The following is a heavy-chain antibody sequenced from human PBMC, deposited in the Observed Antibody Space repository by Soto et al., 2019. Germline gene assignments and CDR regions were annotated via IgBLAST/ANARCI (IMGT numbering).Heavy chain of an antibody. CDR2: ISYDGSNK. CDR3: AKAGLLECLLLGSFDY. J-gene: IGHJ4*02. D-gene: IGHD3-3*01. Sequence: SGGSLRLSCAASGFTFSSYGMHWVRQAPGKGLEWVAVISYDGSNKYYADSVKGRFTISRDNSKNTLYLQMNSLRAEDAAVYYCAKAGLLECLLLGSFDYWGQGTPVTVSS. CDR1: GFTFSSYG. V-gene: IGHV3-30*18.